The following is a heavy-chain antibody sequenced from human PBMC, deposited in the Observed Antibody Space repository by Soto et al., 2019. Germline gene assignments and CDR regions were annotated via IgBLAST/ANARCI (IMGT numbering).Heavy chain of an antibody. D-gene: IGHD6-13*01. V-gene: IGHV4-59*01. J-gene: IGHJ6*03. CDR3: AGQQLVRGNYYYYMDV. CDR1: GGSISSYY. CDR2: IYYSGST. Sequence: SETLSLTCTVSGGSISSYYWSWIRQPPGKGLEWIGYIYYSGSTNYNPSLKSRVTISVDTSKNQFSLKLSSVTAADTAVYYCAGQQLVRGNYYYYMDVWGKGTTVTVSS.